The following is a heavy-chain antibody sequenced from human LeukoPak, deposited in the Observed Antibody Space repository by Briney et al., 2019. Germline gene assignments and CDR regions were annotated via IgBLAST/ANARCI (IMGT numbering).Heavy chain of an antibody. CDR3: ARPYYYDSSGSFDY. V-gene: IGHV1-2*02. J-gene: IGHJ4*02. D-gene: IGHD3-22*01. Sequence: ASVKVSCKASGYTFTGYYMHWVRQAPGQGLEWMGWINPNSGGTNYAQKFQGRVTMTTGTSISTAYMELSRLRSDDTAVYYCARPYYYDSSGSFDYWGQGTLVTVSS. CDR1: GYTFTGYY. CDR2: INPNSGGT.